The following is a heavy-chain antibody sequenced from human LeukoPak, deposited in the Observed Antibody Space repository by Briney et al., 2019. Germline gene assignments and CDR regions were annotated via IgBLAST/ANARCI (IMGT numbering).Heavy chain of an antibody. CDR3: ARGMWQPNLDY. CDR1: GGTFSSYA. J-gene: IGHJ4*02. V-gene: IGHV1-69*05. Sequence: SVKVSCKASGGTFSSYAISWVRQAPGQGLEWMGGIIPIFGTANYAQKFQGRVTITRDTSASTAYMELSSLRSEDTAVYYCARGMWQPNLDYWGQGTLVTVSS. D-gene: IGHD2-21*01. CDR2: IIPIFGTA.